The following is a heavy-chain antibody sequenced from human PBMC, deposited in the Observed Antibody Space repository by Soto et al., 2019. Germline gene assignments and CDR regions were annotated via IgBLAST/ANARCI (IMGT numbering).Heavy chain of an antibody. CDR1: GFTVSSNY. CDR3: ARDKQWLVLGYFDY. D-gene: IGHD6-19*01. CDR2: IYSGGST. J-gene: IGHJ4*02. Sequence: HPGGSLRLSCAASGFTVSSNYMSWVRQAPGKGLEWVSVIYSGGSTNYADSVKGRFTISRDNSKNTLYLQMNSLRAEDTAMYYCARDKQWLVLGYFDYWGQGTLVTVSS. V-gene: IGHV3-66*01.